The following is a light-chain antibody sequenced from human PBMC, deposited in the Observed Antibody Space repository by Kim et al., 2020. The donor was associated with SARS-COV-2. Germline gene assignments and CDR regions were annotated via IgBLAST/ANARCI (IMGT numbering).Light chain of an antibody. CDR3: NSRDSNNNVV. CDR2: GKN. J-gene: IGLJ2*01. CDR1: SLRSYY. Sequence: VALGQTVRIKCQGDSLRSYYATWYQQKPGQAPILVIYGKNNRPSGIPDRFSGSSSGNTASLTITGTQAGDEADYYCNSRDSNNNVVFGGGTKLTVL. V-gene: IGLV3-19*01.